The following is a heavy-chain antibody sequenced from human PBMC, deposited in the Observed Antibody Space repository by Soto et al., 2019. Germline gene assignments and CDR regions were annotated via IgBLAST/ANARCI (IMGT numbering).Heavy chain of an antibody. D-gene: IGHD6-19*01. CDR1: GFTFSSYG. Sequence: GGSLRLSCAASGFTFSSYGMHWVRQAPGKGLEWVAVIWYDGSNKYYADSVKGRFTISRDNSKNTLYLQMNSLRAEDTAVYYCARGPMYSSGWRPKYYFDYWGQGTLVTVSS. CDR3: ARGPMYSSGWRPKYYFDY. CDR2: IWYDGSNK. J-gene: IGHJ4*02. V-gene: IGHV3-33*01.